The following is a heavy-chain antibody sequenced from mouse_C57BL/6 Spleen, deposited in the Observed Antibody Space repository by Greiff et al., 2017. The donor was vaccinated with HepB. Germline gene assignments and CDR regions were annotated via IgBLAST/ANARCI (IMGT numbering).Heavy chain of an antibody. J-gene: IGHJ3*01. Sequence: DVQLQESGPGLVKPSQSLSLTCSVTGYSITSGYYWNWIRQFPGNKLEWMGYISYDGSNNYNPSLKNRISITRDTSKNQFFLKLNSVTTEDTATYYCAREDYSNPWFAYWGQGTLVTVSA. CDR3: AREDYSNPWFAY. D-gene: IGHD2-5*01. V-gene: IGHV3-6*01. CDR2: ISYDGSN. CDR1: GYSITSGYY.